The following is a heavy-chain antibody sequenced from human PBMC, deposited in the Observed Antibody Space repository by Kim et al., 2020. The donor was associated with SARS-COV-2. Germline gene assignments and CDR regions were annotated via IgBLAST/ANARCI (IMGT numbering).Heavy chain of an antibody. CDR3: ASTHNSYYYYYGMDV. D-gene: IGHD5-18*01. J-gene: IGHJ6*02. V-gene: IGHV4-39*01. CDR1: GGSINSSSYY. CDR2: IYYSGST. Sequence: SETLSLTCTVSGGSINSSSYYWGWIRQPPGKGLEWIGSIYYSGSTYYNPSLKSRVTISVDTSKNQFSLKLSSVTAADTAVYYCASTHNSYYYYYGMDVWGQGTTVTVSS.